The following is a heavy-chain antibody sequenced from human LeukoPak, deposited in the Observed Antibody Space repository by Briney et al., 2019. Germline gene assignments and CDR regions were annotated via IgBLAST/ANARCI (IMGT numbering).Heavy chain of an antibody. V-gene: IGHV3-23*01. CDR1: GLTFSSTT. CDR3: TKDRRGPAAGTWYFDS. CDR2: ITAIDGRT. D-gene: IGHD6-13*01. J-gene: IGHJ4*02. Sequence: GGSLRLSCVASGLTFSSTTMGWVRQAPGRGLEWVSSITAIDGRTYYADSVRGRFTISRDNSKNTVYLQLNSLRAGDTAIYYCTKDRRGPAAGTWYFDSWGQGTLVTVSS.